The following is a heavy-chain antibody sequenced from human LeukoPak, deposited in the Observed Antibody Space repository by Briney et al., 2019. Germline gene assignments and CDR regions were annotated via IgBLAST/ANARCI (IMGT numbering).Heavy chain of an antibody. CDR3: ARWWDDGSGYSYLYGMDV. D-gene: IGHD3-22*01. CDR2: IIPSGGST. J-gene: IGHJ6*02. V-gene: IGHV1-46*01. CDR1: GYTFTSYY. Sequence: ASVTVSCKASGYTFTSYYMHWVRQAPGQGLEWMEIIIPSGGSTSYAQKFQGRVTMTRDTSTSTVYMELSSLRSEDTAVYYCARWWDDGSGYSYLYGMDVWGQGTTVTVSS.